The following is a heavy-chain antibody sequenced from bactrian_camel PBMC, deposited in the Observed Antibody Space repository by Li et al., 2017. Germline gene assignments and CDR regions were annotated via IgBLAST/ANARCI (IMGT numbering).Heavy chain of an antibody. CDR2: IYTGSGST. V-gene: IGHV3S1*01. D-gene: IGHD2*01. CDR1: GYTYSRFC. J-gene: IGHJ4*01. Sequence: HVQLVESGGDSVQAGGSLRLSCDASGYTYSRFCMGWFRQAPGKEREGVARIYTGSGSTYYADSVKGRFTISKDSAKNTLFLRLTSLNTEDSATKLSERGQGTQVTVS.